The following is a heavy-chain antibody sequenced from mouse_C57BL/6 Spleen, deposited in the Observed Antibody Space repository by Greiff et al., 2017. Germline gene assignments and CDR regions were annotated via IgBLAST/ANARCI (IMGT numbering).Heavy chain of an antibody. J-gene: IGHJ4*01. CDR3: ARSDKGTTEYAMDY. Sequence: QVQLQQPGAELVKPGASVKLSCKASGYTFTSYWMHWVKQRPGQGLEWIGMIHPYSGSTNYNEKFKSKATLTVDKSSSTAYMQLSSLTSEDSAVYYCARSDKGTTEYAMDYWGQGTSVTVSS. V-gene: IGHV1-64*01. CDR1: GYTFTSYW. D-gene: IGHD2-14*01. CDR2: IHPYSGST.